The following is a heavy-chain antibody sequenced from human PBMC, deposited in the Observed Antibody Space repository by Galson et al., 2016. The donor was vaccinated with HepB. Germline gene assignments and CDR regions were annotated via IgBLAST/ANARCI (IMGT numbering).Heavy chain of an antibody. Sequence: SLRLSCAASGFIFSSYSTNWVRQAPGKGLEWIAYIGSDSSSINYADSVKGRFTISRDNGDNSLFLHMNSLRAEDTAVYYCARDYYGSDGYYYGADFDYWGQGTLVSVSS. CDR2: IGSDSSSI. CDR3: ARDYYGSDGYYYGADFDY. V-gene: IGHV3-48*01. CDR1: GFIFSSYS. D-gene: IGHD3-22*01. J-gene: IGHJ4*02.